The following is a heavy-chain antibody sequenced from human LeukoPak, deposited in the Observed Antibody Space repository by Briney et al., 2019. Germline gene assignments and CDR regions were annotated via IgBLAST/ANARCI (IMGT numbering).Heavy chain of an antibody. V-gene: IGHV4-39*01. CDR2: IYYSWGA. Sequence: SPTLSPTCSLAGVSVSSSSYYCAWLREPPWKGLERIGSIYYSWGAYYNPSLKSRVVISVDTSKNQFSLKGGSVTAADTAVYYCARHSGSYYQPLDYWGQGTLVTASS. CDR3: ARHSGSYYQPLDY. D-gene: IGHD1-26*01. CDR1: GVSVSSSSYY. J-gene: IGHJ4*02.